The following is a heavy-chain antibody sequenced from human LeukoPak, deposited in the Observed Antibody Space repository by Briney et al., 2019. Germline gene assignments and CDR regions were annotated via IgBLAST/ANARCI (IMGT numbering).Heavy chain of an antibody. CDR2: IYSGGST. CDR1: GFTVSRNY. Sequence: AGGSLSLSCAASGFTVSRNYMSWVRQAPGKGLEWVSVIYSGGSTYYADSVKGRFAISRDNSKNTLYLQMNSLRAEDTAVYYCAKDHTQITMIVVAYFDYWGQGTLVTVSS. D-gene: IGHD3-22*01. CDR3: AKDHTQITMIVVAYFDY. J-gene: IGHJ4*02. V-gene: IGHV3-53*01.